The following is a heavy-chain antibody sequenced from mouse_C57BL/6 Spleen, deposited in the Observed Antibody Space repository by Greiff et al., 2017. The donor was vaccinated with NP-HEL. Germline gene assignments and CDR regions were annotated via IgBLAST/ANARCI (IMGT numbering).Heavy chain of an antibody. V-gene: IGHV1-64*01. CDR1: GYTFTSYW. D-gene: IGHD1-1*01. CDR3: ARCSYGSSYWYFDV. J-gene: IGHJ1*03. CDR2: IHPNSGST. Sequence: QVQLQQPGAELVKPGASVKLSCKASGYTFTSYWMHWVKQRPGQGLEWIGMIHPNSGSTNYNEKFKSKATLTVDKSSSTAYMQLSSLTSEDSAVYYCARCSYGSSYWYFDVWGTGTTVTVSS.